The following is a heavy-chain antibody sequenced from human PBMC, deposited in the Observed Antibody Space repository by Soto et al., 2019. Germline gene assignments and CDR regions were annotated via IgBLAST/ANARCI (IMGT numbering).Heavy chain of an antibody. V-gene: IGHV1-18*01. CDR2: ISAYNGNT. D-gene: IGHD6-13*01. Sequence: GASVKVSCKASGYTFTSYGISWVRQAPGQGLEWMGWISAYNGNTNYAQKLQGRVTMTTDTSTSTAYMELRSLRSDDTAGYYCARAIALRYCTSWFRLSYYYSCLGVRGKGPRLTVPS. CDR1: GYTFTSYG. CDR3: ARAIALRYCTSWFRLSYYYSCLGV. J-gene: IGHJ6*03.